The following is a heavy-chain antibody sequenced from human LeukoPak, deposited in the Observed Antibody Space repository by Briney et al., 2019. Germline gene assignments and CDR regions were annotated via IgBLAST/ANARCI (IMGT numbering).Heavy chain of an antibody. Sequence: SETLSLTCAVYGGSFSGYYWSWIRQPPGKGLEWIGEINHSGSTNYNPSLKSRVTISVDTSKNQLSLKLSSVTAADTAVYYCARGRDRWLLQYFDYWGQGTLVTVSS. CDR2: INHSGST. D-gene: IGHD3-22*01. V-gene: IGHV4-34*01. CDR3: ARGRDRWLLQYFDY. CDR1: GGSFSGYY. J-gene: IGHJ4*02.